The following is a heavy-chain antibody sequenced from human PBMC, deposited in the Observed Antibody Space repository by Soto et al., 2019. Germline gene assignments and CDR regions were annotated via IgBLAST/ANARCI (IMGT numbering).Heavy chain of an antibody. CDR1: GYTFTSYD. D-gene: IGHD2-2*02. CDR3: ARGLYPIARNWFDP. Sequence: ASVKVSCKASGYTFTSYDINLVRQATGQGLEWMGWMNPNSGNTGYAQKFQGRVTMTRNTSISTAYMELSSLRSEDTAVYYCARGLYPIARNWFDPWGQGTLVTVSS. CDR2: MNPNSGNT. V-gene: IGHV1-8*01. J-gene: IGHJ5*02.